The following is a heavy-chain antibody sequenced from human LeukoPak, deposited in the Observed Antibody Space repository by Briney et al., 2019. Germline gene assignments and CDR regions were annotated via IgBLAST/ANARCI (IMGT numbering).Heavy chain of an antibody. V-gene: IGHV3-23*01. CDR1: LFIFRNYA. CDR3: GKWGWYYIVSGCYGSDF. Sequence: RGSLRLSPAPSLFIFRNYAMSSVRQAPGNGLRWGSAITGSVDTTYYTDSVKGRFNIFRENSKKTLFLEMNTLGAEDKAVYYCGKWGWYYIVSGCYGSDFWGQGTLVTVSS. D-gene: IGHD3-9*01. CDR2: ITGSVDTT. J-gene: IGHJ4*02.